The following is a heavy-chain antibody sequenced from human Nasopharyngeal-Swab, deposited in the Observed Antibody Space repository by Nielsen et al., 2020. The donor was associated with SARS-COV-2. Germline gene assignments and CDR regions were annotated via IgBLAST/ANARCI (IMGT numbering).Heavy chain of an antibody. V-gene: IGHV4-39*01. CDR3: ARHADGSPWDY. D-gene: IGHD5-24*01. Sequence: SETLSLTCTVSGGSISSGSYYWGWIRQPPGKGLEWIGSIYYSGSTYYNPSLKSRVTISVDTSKNQFSLKLSSVTAADTAVYYCARHADGSPWDYWGQGTLVTVSS. CDR2: IYYSGST. CDR1: GGSISSGSYY. J-gene: IGHJ4*02.